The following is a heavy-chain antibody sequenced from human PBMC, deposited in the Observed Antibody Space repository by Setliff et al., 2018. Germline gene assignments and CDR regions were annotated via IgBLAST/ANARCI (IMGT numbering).Heavy chain of an antibody. CDR1: GYTFTNYG. J-gene: IGHJ4*02. Sequence: GASVKVSCKTSGYTFTNYGITWVRQAPGQGLEWMGWINNYSFKTNYPQKFLGRVTVTTDTSTGTAYMELGSLTSDDTATYYCARINFYVSSGYYYAPDYWGPGTLVTVSS. D-gene: IGHD3-22*01. V-gene: IGHV1-18*01. CDR2: INNYSFKT. CDR3: ARINFYVSSGYYYAPDY.